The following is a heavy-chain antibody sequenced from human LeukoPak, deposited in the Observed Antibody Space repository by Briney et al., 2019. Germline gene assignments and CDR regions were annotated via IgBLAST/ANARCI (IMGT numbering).Heavy chain of an antibody. V-gene: IGHV3-30*03. J-gene: IGHJ3*02. CDR1: GFTFSSYG. D-gene: IGHD2-2*01. Sequence: GGSLRLSCAASGFTFSSYGMHWVRQALGKGLEWVAVISYDGSNKYYADSVKGRFTISRDNSKNTLYLQMNSLRAEDTAVYYCEIVPAATRGGAFDIWGQGTMVTVSS. CDR3: EIVPAATRGGAFDI. CDR2: ISYDGSNK.